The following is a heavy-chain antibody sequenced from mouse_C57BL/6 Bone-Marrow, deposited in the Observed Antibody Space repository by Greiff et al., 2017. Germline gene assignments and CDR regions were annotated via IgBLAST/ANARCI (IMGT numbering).Heavy chain of an antibody. CDR2: IRNKANGYTT. Sequence: EVQLQESGGGLVQPGGSLSLSCAASGFTFTDYYMSWVRQPPGKALEWLGFIRNKANGYTTEYSASVKGRFTISRDNSQSILYLQMNALRAEDSATCYCARILDWYFDVWGTGTTVTVSS. CDR3: ARILDWYFDV. V-gene: IGHV7-3*01. CDR1: GFTFTDYY. J-gene: IGHJ1*03.